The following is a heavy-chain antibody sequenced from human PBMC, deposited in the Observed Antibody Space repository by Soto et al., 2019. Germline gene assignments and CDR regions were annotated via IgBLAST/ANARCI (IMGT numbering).Heavy chain of an antibody. CDR1: GVTVSSDAYY. D-gene: IGHD3-16*02. J-gene: IGHJ4*02. Sequence: QVQLQQSGPGLVKPSQTLSLTCTVSGVTVSSDAYYWSWIRQPPGKGLEWIGNIYHTGSTYYSPSLKRRVDISLDRSTNQFSLRLSSVTAADTAVYYCARYRFSGTKWSKFDYWGQGTLVTVSS. V-gene: IGHV4-31*03. CDR2: IYHTGST. CDR3: ARYRFSGTKWSKFDY.